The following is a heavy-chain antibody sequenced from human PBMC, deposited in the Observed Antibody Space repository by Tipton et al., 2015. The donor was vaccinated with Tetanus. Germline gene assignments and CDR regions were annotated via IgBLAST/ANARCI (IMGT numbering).Heavy chain of an antibody. Sequence: TLSLTCTVSGGSISSYYWSWIRQPAGKGLEWIGYIYYSGSTNYNPSLKSRVTISVDTSKNQFSLKLSSVTAADTAVYYCAKDDPSSSWNRFDYWGQGTLVTVSS. CDR3: AKDDPSSSWNRFDY. J-gene: IGHJ4*02. CDR2: IYYSGST. V-gene: IGHV4-59*12. D-gene: IGHD6-13*01. CDR1: GGSISSYY.